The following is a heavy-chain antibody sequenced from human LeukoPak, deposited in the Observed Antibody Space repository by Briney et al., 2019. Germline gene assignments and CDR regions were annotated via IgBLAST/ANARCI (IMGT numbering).Heavy chain of an antibody. V-gene: IGHV3-30*18. Sequence: GGSLRLSCAASGFTFSSYGMHWVRQAPGRGLEGVAVISYDGSNKYYADSVKGRFTISRDNSKNTLYLQMNSLRAEDTAVYYCAKIYDSSGYYSYFDYWGQGTLVTVSS. CDR3: AKIYDSSGYYSYFDY. CDR2: ISYDGSNK. J-gene: IGHJ4*02. D-gene: IGHD3-22*01. CDR1: GFTFSSYG.